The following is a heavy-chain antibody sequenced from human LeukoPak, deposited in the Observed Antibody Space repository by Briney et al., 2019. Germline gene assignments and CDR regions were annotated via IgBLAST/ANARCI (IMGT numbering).Heavy chain of an antibody. CDR3: ARLGDNYGSGILGWFDP. J-gene: IGHJ5*02. CDR2: IYYSGST. V-gene: IGHV4-39*01. D-gene: IGHD3-10*01. Sequence: GSLRLSCAASGFTFSDYYMSWIRQPPGKGLEWIGTIYYSGSTYYNPSLKSRVTISVDTSKNQFSLKLSSVTAADTAVYYCARLGDNYGSGILGWFDPWGQGTLVTVSS. CDR1: GFTFSDYY.